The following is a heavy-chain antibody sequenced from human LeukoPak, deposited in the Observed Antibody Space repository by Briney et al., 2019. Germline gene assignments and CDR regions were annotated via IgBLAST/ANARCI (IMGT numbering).Heavy chain of an antibody. CDR2: IHQSGST. Sequence: SETLSLTCAVSGYSISSGYHWGWIRQPPGKGLEYIGSIHQSGSTYYNPSLKSRVTMSLDTSRNQFSLKLSSVTAADTAVYYCVRDGNYYGYNWFDPWGQGALVTVSS. J-gene: IGHJ5*02. CDR1: GYSISSGYH. CDR3: VRDGNYYGYNWFDP. V-gene: IGHV4-38-2*02. D-gene: IGHD3-10*01.